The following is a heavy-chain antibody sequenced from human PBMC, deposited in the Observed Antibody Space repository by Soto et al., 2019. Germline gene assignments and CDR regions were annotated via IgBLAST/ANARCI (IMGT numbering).Heavy chain of an antibody. V-gene: IGHV4-34*01. CDR2: INHSGST. CDR1: GGSFGGNY. CDR3: ARGRGTEISRYYFAY. Sequence: QVQLQQWGAGLLKPSETLSLTCAVYGGSFGGNYWCWIRQPPGQGLEWIGEINHSGSTNSNPSLKSRVTISVDPSKNQFYRKLGSVTAADAAVYYCARGRGTEISRYYFAYGGQGTLVTVSS. D-gene: IGHD1-7*01. J-gene: IGHJ4*02.